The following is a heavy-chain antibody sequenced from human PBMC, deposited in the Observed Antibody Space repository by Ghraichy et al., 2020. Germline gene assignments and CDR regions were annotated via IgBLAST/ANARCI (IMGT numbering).Heavy chain of an antibody. V-gene: IGHV1-69*10. CDR3: ARDSPTTVVTSYFDY. Sequence: SVKVSCKASRGTFSSDAISWVRQAPGQGLEWMGELIPMDGIPHYAQKFEGRITISADESTTTVYMELTGLTSDDAAVYYCARDSPTTVVTSYFDYWGQGTLVTVSS. J-gene: IGHJ4*02. CDR1: RGTFSSDA. D-gene: IGHD4-23*01. CDR2: LIPMDGIP.